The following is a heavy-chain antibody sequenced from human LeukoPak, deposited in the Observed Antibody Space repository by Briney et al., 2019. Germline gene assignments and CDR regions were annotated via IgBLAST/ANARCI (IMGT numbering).Heavy chain of an antibody. J-gene: IGHJ6*02. CDR2: TYYRSKWYN. CDR3: ARDRFGIAVAGTGVYYYYGMDV. Sequence: SQTLSLTCAISGDSFSSNSAAWNWFRQSPSRGLEWLGRTYYRSKWYNDYAVSVKSRITINPDTSKNQFSLQLNSVTPEDTAVYSCARDRFGIAVAGTGVYYYYGMDVWGQGTTVTVPS. D-gene: IGHD6-19*01. V-gene: IGHV6-1*01. CDR1: GDSFSSNSAA.